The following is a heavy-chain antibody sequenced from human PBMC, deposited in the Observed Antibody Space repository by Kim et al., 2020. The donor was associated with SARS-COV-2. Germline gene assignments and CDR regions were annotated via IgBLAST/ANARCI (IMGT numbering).Heavy chain of an antibody. J-gene: IGHJ5*02. Sequence: SVKVSCKASGGTFSSYAISWVRQAPGQGLEWMGGIIPIFGTANYAQKFQGRVTITADESTSTAYMELSSLRSEDTAVYYCARTYGSGRPYNWFDPWGQGTLVTVSS. CDR3: ARTYGSGRPYNWFDP. V-gene: IGHV1-69*13. CDR1: GGTFSSYA. CDR2: IIPIFGTA. D-gene: IGHD3-10*01.